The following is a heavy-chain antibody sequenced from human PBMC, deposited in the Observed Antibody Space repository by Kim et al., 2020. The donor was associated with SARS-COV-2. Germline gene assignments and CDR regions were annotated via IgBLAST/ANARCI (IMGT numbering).Heavy chain of an antibody. CDR1: GFTFSSYA. D-gene: IGHD6-13*01. Sequence: GGSLRLSCAASGFTFSSYAMHWVRQAPGKGLEWVAVISYDGSNKYYTDSVKGRFTISRDNSKNTLYLQMNSLRAEDTAVYYCARDHGSRIPYYGMDVWGQGTTVTVSS. CDR2: ISYDGSNK. J-gene: IGHJ6*02. CDR3: ARDHGSRIPYYGMDV. V-gene: IGHV3-30-3*01.